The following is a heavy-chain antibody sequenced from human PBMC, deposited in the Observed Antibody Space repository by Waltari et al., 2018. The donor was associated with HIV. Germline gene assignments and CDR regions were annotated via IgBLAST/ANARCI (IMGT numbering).Heavy chain of an antibody. Sequence: EVRLVQSGGGLVQPGRSLRLSCVANFLLEVYEVHWVRQVPGKGLEWISGITRNGGSKSYADSVRGRFTISRENAKDSLYLQMSSLRVEDTAIYYCVNADGYYGGGGGAFAIWGQGTLVTVSS. V-gene: IGHV3-9*01. D-gene: IGHD3-16*01. J-gene: IGHJ3*02. CDR1: FLLEVYE. CDR3: VNADGYYGGGGGAFAI. CDR2: ITRNGGSK.